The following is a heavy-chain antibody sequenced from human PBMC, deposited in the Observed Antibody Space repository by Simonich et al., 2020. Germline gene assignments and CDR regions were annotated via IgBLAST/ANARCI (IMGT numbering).Heavy chain of an antibody. Sequence: EVQLVESGGGLIQPGGSLRLSCAASGFTVSSNYMGWVRQAPGKGVEWVSVIYSGGSTYYAYSVKGRFTISRDNSKNTLYLQINSLRAEDTAVYYCARWTATGYYFDYWGQGTLVTVSS. CDR3: ARWTATGYYFDY. V-gene: IGHV3-53*01. CDR1: GFTVSSNY. J-gene: IGHJ4*02. D-gene: IGHD1-1*01. CDR2: IYSGGST.